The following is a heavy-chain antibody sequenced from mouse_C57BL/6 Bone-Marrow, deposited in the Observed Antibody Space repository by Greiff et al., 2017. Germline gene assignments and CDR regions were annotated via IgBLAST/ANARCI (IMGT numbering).Heavy chain of an antibody. CDR2: IHPNSGST. CDR1: GYTFTSYW. D-gene: IGHD1-1*01. J-gene: IGHJ1*03. CDR3: ARWGLLRWYFDV. V-gene: IGHV1-64*01. Sequence: QVQLKQPGAELVKPGASVKLSCKASGYTFTSYWMHWVKQRPGQGLEWIGMIHPNSGSTNYNEKFKGKATLTVDKSSSTAYMQLSSLTSEDSAVYCCARWGLLRWYFDVWGTGTTVTVAS.